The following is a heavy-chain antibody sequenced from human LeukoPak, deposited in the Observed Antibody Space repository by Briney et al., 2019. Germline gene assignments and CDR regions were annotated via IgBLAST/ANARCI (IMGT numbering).Heavy chain of an antibody. Sequence: PGGSLRLSCAASGFTFSSYAMSWVRQAPGKGLEWVSAISGSGGSTYYADSVKGRFTISRDNSKNTLYLQMNSLRAEDTAVYYCAKDPEFSYYYDSSGYPSPGAFDIWGQGTMVTVSS. CDR1: GFTFSSYA. CDR3: AKDPEFSYYYDSSGYPSPGAFDI. V-gene: IGHV3-23*01. CDR2: ISGSGGST. D-gene: IGHD3-22*01. J-gene: IGHJ3*02.